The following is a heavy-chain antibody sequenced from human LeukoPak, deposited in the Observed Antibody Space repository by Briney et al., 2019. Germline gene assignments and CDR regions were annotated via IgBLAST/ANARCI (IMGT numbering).Heavy chain of an antibody. D-gene: IGHD1-26*01. J-gene: IGHJ4*02. CDR3: SRESGAFCPFGY. Sequence: PSETLSLTCGVSGGSIRSTNWWSWVRQPPGQGLACIGEISLSGQTNFNPSLNGRVTMSLDESRNQLSLKLTSVTVADTAIYYCSRESGAFCPFGYWGQGTLVIVPP. V-gene: IGHV4/OR15-8*02. CDR2: ISLSGQT. CDR1: GGSIRSTNW.